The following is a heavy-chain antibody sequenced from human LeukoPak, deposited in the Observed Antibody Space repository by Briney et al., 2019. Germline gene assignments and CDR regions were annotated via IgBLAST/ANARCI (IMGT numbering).Heavy chain of an antibody. V-gene: IGHV3-23*01. J-gene: IGHJ4*02. CDR2: ISGSGGST. Sequence: GGSLRLSCAASGFTFSSYAMSWVRQAPGKGLEWVSAISGSGGSTYYADSVKGRFTISRDNSKNTLYLQMKGLGAEDTVIYYCAKDLMPHSSGSLFDYWGPGTLVTVSS. D-gene: IGHD3-22*01. CDR3: AKDLMPHSSGSLFDY. CDR1: GFTFSSYA.